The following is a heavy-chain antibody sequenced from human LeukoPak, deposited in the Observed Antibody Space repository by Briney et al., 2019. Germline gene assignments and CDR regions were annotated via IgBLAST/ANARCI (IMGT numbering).Heavy chain of an antibody. CDR2: IYYSGST. Sequence: SETLSLTCTVSGGSISSSSYYWGWIRQPPGKGLEWIGIIYYSGSTYYNPSLKSRVTISVDTSKNQFSLKLSSVTAADTAVYYCARPYLRGTVVNNWFDPWGQGTLVTVSS. CDR3: ARPYLRGTVVNNWFDP. D-gene: IGHD4-23*01. J-gene: IGHJ5*02. CDR1: GGSISSSSYY. V-gene: IGHV4-39*01.